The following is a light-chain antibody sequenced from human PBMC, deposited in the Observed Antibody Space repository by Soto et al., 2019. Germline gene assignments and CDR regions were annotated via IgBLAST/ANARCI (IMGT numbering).Light chain of an antibody. CDR3: QSYDISLHNYV. CDR2: GDN. V-gene: IGLV1-40*01. CDR1: TSNIGAPYD. J-gene: IGLJ1*01. Sequence: QSVVTQPPSVSGGPGQRVSISCTGSTSNIGAPYDVHWYQHLPGTAPKLLIYGDNNRPSGVPDRFSGSKSGTSASLAITRLQAEDEADYYCQSYDISLHNYVFGTGTKVTAL.